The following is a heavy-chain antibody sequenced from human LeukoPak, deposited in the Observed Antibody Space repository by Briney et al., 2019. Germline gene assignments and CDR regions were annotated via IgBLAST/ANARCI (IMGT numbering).Heavy chain of an antibody. CDR1: GFTYSNYA. Sequence: GGSLRLSREASGFTYSNYAMNWVRQAPGKGLEWVSYISSSSSTIYYADSVKGRFTISRDNAKNSLYLQMNSLRAEDTAVYYCARDQSSSSWYWFDPWGQGTLVTVSS. D-gene: IGHD6-13*01. V-gene: IGHV3-48*01. J-gene: IGHJ5*02. CDR3: ARDQSSSSWYWFDP. CDR2: ISSSSSTI.